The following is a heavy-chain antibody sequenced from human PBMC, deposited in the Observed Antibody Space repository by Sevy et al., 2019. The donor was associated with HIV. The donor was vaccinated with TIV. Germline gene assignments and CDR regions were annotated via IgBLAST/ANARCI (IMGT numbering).Heavy chain of an antibody. CDR2: IFRMFGTA. Sequence: ASVKVSCKSSGRTFRSNAISWVRQAPGQGLEWMGGIFRMFGTANYAQKFQGRVTITADESASTAYMELSSLRSDDTAIYYCARSISWYASFDYWGQGTLVTVSS. CDR3: ARSISWYASFDY. V-gene: IGHV1-69*13. D-gene: IGHD6-13*01. CDR1: GRTFRSNA. J-gene: IGHJ4*02.